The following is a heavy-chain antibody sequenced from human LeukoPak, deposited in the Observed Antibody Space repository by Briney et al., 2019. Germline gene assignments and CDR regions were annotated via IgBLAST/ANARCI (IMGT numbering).Heavy chain of an antibody. J-gene: IGHJ6*02. Sequence: ASVKVSCKASGYTFTSYYMHWVRQAPGQGLEWMGIINPSGGSTSYAQKFQGRVTMTRDTSTSTVYMELSRLRSEDTAVYYCAREIPDVLRFLEWLGYGMDVWGQGTTVTVSS. D-gene: IGHD3-3*01. CDR1: GYTFTSYY. CDR2: INPSGGST. CDR3: AREIPDVLRFLEWLGYGMDV. V-gene: IGHV1-46*01.